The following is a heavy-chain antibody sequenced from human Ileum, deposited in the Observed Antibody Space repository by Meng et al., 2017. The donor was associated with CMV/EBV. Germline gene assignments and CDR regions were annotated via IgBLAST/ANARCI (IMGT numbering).Heavy chain of an antibody. D-gene: IGHD4-17*01. V-gene: IGHV4-34*01. CDR3: ATRRTPYGDYEYFQH. CDR1: GGSFSGYY. CDR2: INHSGST. Sequence: QVEPQQWGSGLVKPSETLPLTGVVYGGSFSGYYWNWIRQPPGRGLEWIGEINHSGSTNYNPSLKSRVTISVDTSKNQFSLKLSSVTAADTAVYYCATRRTPYGDYEYFQHWGQGTLVTVSS. J-gene: IGHJ1*01.